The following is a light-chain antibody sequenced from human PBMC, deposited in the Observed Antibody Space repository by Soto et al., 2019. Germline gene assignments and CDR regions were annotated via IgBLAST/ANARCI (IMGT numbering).Light chain of an antibody. CDR3: SSYTRSSTL. V-gene: IGLV2-14*03. J-gene: IGLJ2*01. CDR2: DVS. Sequence: QSVLTQPASVSGSPGQSITISCTGTSSDVGGYNYVSWYQQHPGKAPKLMIYDVSYRPSGVSNRFSGSKSGNTASLTISGLQAEDEADYYCSSYTRSSTLFGGGTQLTVL. CDR1: SSDVGGYNY.